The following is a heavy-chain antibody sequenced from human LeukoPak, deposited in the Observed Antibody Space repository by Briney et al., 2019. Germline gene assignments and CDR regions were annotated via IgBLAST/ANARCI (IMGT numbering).Heavy chain of an antibody. V-gene: IGHV1-46*01. J-gene: IGHJ6*02. D-gene: IGHD1-26*01. Sequence: ASVKVSCKASGYTFTSYYMHWVRQAPGQGLEWMGKINPSGGSTSYAQKFQGRVTMTRDTSTSTVYMELSSLRSEDTAVYYCATPTSYDYYYYGMDVWGQGTTVTASS. CDR1: GYTFTSYY. CDR3: ATPTSYDYYYYGMDV. CDR2: INPSGGST.